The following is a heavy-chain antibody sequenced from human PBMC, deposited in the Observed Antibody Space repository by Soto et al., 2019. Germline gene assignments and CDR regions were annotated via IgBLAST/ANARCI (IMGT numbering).Heavy chain of an antibody. D-gene: IGHD2-21*01. CDR2: ISQSGTA. CDR1: GDSFSSGYW. CDR3: AIHGGCSSEY. Sequence: QVQLQESGPGLVKPSETLSLTCAVSGDSFSSGYWWSWVRQPPGKGLQWIGQISQSGTANYNPSLEWRVTMPVDKSKNQFSRILTSVTAADTAVYYCAIHGGCSSEYWGQGILVTVSS. J-gene: IGHJ1*01. V-gene: IGHV4-4*02.